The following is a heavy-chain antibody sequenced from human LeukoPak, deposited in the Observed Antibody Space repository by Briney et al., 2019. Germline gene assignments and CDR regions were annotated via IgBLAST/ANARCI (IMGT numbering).Heavy chain of an antibody. V-gene: IGHV3-30*03. D-gene: IGHD6-13*01. J-gene: IGHJ6*02. Sequence: GVSLRLSCSASGFIFSSYVMHWVRQAPGKGLEGVAFISFDGCNKYCADSVKGRFTISRDNSKNTLYLQMNSLRAEDTAVYYCARDIAAAGYYYGMDVWGQGTTVTVSS. CDR3: ARDIAAAGYYYGMDV. CDR1: GFIFSSYV. CDR2: ISFDGCNK.